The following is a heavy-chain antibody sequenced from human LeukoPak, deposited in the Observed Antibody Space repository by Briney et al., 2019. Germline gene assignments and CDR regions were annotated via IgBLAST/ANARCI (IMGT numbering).Heavy chain of an antibody. D-gene: IGHD6-19*01. CDR3: ARDPSSGWYLKGWFDP. V-gene: IGHV3-30*04. CDR2: ISYDGSNE. CDR1: GFTFSSYV. Sequence: GGSLRFSCAASGFTFSSYVMHWVRQAPGKGLEWVAIISYDGSNEYYADSVKGRFTISRDNAKNSLYLQMNSLRAEDTAVYYCARDPSSGWYLKGWFDPWGQGTLVTVSS. J-gene: IGHJ5*02.